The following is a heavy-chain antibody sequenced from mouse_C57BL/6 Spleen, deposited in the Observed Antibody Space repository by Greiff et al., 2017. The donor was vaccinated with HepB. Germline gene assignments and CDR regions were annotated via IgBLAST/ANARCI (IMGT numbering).Heavy chain of an antibody. CDR2: INPSNGGT. Sequence: QVQLQQPGTELVKPGASVKLSYKASGYTFTSYWMHWVKQRTGQGLEWIGNINPSNGGTNYNEKFKSKATLTVDKSSSTAYMQLSSLTSEDSAVYYCARALFYGSFDYWGQGTTLTVSS. V-gene: IGHV1-53*01. J-gene: IGHJ2*01. CDR3: ARALFYGSFDY. D-gene: IGHD1-1*01. CDR1: GYTFTSYW.